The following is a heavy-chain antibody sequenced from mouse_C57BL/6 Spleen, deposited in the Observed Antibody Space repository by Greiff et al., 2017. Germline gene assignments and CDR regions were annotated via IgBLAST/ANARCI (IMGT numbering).Heavy chain of an antibody. D-gene: IGHD2-5*01. CDR2: IYPGDGDT. CDR1: GYAFSSSW. V-gene: IGHV1-82*01. CDR3: ARRDYSNYDY. J-gene: IGHJ2*01. Sequence: LMESGPELVKPGASVKISCKASGYAFSSSWMNWVKQRPGKGLEWIGRIYPGDGDTNYNGKFKGKATLTADKSSSTAYMQLSSLTSEDSAVYFCARRDYSNYDYWGQGTTLTVSS.